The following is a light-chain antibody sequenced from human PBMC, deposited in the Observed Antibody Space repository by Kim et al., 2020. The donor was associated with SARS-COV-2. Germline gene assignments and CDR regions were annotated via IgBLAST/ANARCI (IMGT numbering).Light chain of an antibody. CDR3: SSYTSSSTYV. Sequence: GQSFTVSCTGTSSDVGGYNYVAWYQQYPRKAPKLMIYAVTKRPSGVSNRFSGSKSGNTASLTISGLQAEDEADYYCSSYTSSSTYVFGTGTKVTVL. V-gene: IGLV2-14*04. J-gene: IGLJ1*01. CDR1: SSDVGGYNY. CDR2: AVT.